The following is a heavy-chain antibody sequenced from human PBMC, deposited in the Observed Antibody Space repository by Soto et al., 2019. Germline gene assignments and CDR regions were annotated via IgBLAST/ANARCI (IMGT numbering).Heavy chain of an antibody. Sequence: GGSLRLSCAASGFTFDDYTMHWVRQAPGKGLEWVSLISWDGGSTYYADSVKGRFTISRDNSKNSLYLQMNSLRTEDTALYYCAKDIPRTASLDAFDIWGQGTMVTVSS. D-gene: IGHD1-1*01. CDR3: AKDIPRTASLDAFDI. V-gene: IGHV3-43*01. CDR2: ISWDGGST. CDR1: GFTFDDYT. J-gene: IGHJ3*02.